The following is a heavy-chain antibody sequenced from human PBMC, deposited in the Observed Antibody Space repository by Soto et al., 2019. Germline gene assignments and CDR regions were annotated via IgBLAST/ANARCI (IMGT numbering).Heavy chain of an antibody. CDR3: ARDRGYDAHAYYYNAMDV. V-gene: IGHV3-21*01. CDR2: IRGFSPYT. CDR1: GFTFRTYT. Sequence: KPGGSLRLSCISSGFTFRTYTMNWVRQAPGKGLEWVSGIRGFSPYTFYAESVKGRFTISRDNAKNSLYLQMNSLRAEDTAVYYCARDRGYDAHAYYYNAMDVWGQGTTVTVSS. D-gene: IGHD2-15*01. J-gene: IGHJ6*02.